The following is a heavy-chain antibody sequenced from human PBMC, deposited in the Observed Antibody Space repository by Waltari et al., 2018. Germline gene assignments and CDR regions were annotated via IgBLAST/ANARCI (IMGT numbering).Heavy chain of an antibody. CDR1: GGSISSGSYY. J-gene: IGHJ6*02. V-gene: IGHV4-61*02. CDR2: IYTSGST. D-gene: IGHD3-10*01. CDR3: VSALWFGGSDYYGMDV. Sequence: QVQLQESGPGLVKPSQTLSLTCTVAGGSISSGSYYWSWIRQPAGKGLEWIGRIYTSGSTNYHPSLKSRRTISVDTSKNPFSLQLSSVTAADTAVYYCVSALWFGGSDYYGMDVWGQGTTVTVSS.